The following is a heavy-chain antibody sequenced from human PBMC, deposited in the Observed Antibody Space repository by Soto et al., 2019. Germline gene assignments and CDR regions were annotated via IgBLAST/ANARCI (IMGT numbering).Heavy chain of an antibody. CDR3: ASPLKSSIEARPYYYGMDV. CDR1: GGTFRSYA. CDR2: IIPIFGTA. Sequence: QVQLVQSGAEVKKPGSSVKVSCKASGGTFRSYAISWVRQAPGQGLEWMGGIIPIFGTANYAQKFQGRVTITADESRSPASRELSSLRSDDTAVYYCASPLKSSIEARPYYYGMDVWGQGTTVTVSS. J-gene: IGHJ6*02. D-gene: IGHD6-6*01. V-gene: IGHV1-69*01.